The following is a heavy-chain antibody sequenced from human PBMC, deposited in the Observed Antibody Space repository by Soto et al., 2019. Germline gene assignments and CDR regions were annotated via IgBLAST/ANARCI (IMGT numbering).Heavy chain of an antibody. V-gene: IGHV4-59*01. CDR3: ARDRFDAFDI. Sequence: SETLSLTCTVSGGSISSYYWSWIRQPPGKGLEWIGYIYYSGSTNYNPSLKSRVTISVDTSKNQFSLKLSSVTAADTAVYYCARDRFDAFDIWGRGTMVTVSS. CDR1: GGSISSYY. J-gene: IGHJ3*02. CDR2: IYYSGST.